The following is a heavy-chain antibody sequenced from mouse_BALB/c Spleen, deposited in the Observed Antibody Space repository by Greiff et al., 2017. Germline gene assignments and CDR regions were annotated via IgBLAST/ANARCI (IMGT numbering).Heavy chain of an antibody. Sequence: LVESGPEVVRPGVSVKISCKGSGYTFTDYAMHWVKQSHAKSLEWIGVISTYNGNTNYNQKFKGKATMTVDKSSSTAYMELARLTSEDSAIYYCARGLLYYAPFDAMDYWGQGTSVTVSS. V-gene: IGHV1-67*01. CDR3: ARGLLYYAPFDAMDY. J-gene: IGHJ4*01. CDR2: ISTYNGNT. D-gene: IGHD2-1*01. CDR1: GYTFTDYA.